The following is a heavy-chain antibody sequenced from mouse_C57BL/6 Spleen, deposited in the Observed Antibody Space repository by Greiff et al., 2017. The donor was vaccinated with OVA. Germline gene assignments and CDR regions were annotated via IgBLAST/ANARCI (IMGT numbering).Heavy chain of an antibody. CDR3: ARDEGGYFDV. J-gene: IGHJ1*03. V-gene: IGHV3-6*01. Sequence: VQLQQSGPGLVKPSQSLSLTCSVTGYSITSGYYWNWIRQFPGNKLEWMGYISYDGSNNYNPSLKNRISITRDTSKNQFFLKLNSVTTEDTATYYCARDEGGYFDVWGTGTTVTVSS. CDR1: GYSITSGYY. CDR2: ISYDGSN.